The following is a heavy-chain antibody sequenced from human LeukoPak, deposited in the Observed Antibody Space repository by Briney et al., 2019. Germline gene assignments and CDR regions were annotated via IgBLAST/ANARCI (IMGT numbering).Heavy chain of an antibody. V-gene: IGHV3-33*06. CDR1: GFTFSRLG. Sequence: GPSLRLSCAASGFTFSRLGMQWVRQAPGKGLEWVAVIHNDGTQGQYGDSVKGRFTISKDNSQNTLYLQMNNLRDDDTGVYYCAKEGDEFRGYLDVWGKGTTVTVSS. D-gene: IGHD2-21*02. J-gene: IGHJ6*03. CDR3: AKEGDEFRGYLDV. CDR2: IHNDGTQG.